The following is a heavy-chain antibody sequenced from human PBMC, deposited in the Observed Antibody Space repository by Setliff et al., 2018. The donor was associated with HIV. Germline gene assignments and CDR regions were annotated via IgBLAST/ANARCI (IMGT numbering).Heavy chain of an antibody. V-gene: IGHV3-33*08. CDR1: GFTFSSYG. J-gene: IGHJ6*03. CDR2: IRYDGSNK. CDR3: ARTGHYYYYYMDV. Sequence: PGGSLRLSCIASGFTFSSYGMHWVRQAPGKGLEWVAFIRYDGSNKYYADSVKGRFTISRDNSKNTLYLQMNSLRAEDTAVYYCARTGHYYYYYMDVWGKGTTVTVSS.